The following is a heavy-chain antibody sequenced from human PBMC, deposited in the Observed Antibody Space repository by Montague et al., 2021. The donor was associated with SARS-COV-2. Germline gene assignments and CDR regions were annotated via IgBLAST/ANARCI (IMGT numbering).Heavy chain of an antibody. J-gene: IGHJ3*01. CDR2: IFSSGST. V-gene: IGHV4-39*02. CDR3: ARAESYDPSGFLNDPFDV. Sequence: SETLSLTCTASGASINSNRHFWGWIRQAPGKGLEWIGSIFSSGSTYYNPSLKTRVSISVDTSGNRLSLKLTSVTATDTAMYFCARAESYDPSGFLNDPFDVWGQGTMVTVSS. CDR1: GASINSNRHF. D-gene: IGHD3-22*01.